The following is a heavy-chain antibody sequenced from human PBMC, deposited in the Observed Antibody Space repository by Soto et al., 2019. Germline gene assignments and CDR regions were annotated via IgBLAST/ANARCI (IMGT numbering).Heavy chain of an antibody. V-gene: IGHV4-30-4*01. Sequence: SETLSLTCTVSGVPISTDDYYWTWIRQPPGKGLEWIGYIYYSGSTYYNWSLKSRVTISIDTSKNQFSLNLSSVTAADTAVYYCASGTGVDGRHYLDNWGQGTLVTVSS. CDR1: GVPISTDDYY. CDR2: IYYSGST. D-gene: IGHD1-1*01. J-gene: IGHJ4*02. CDR3: ASGTGVDGRHYLDN.